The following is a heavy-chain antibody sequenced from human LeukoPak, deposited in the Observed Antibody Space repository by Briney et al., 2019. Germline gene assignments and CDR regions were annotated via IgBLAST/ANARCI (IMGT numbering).Heavy chain of an antibody. J-gene: IGHJ5*02. V-gene: IGHV4-31*03. Sequence: SETLSLTCTVSGGSISSGGYYWSWIRQHPGKGLEWTGYIYHSGNTYYNPSLKSRVTISADTSKNQFSLKMSSVTAADTAVYYCARAEIGSWGFDPWGQGTLVTVSS. CDR3: ARAEIGSWGFDP. D-gene: IGHD2-15*01. CDR1: GGSISSGGYY. CDR2: IYHSGNT.